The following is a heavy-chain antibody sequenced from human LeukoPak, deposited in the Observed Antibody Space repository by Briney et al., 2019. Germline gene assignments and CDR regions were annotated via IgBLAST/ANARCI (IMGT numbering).Heavy chain of an antibody. D-gene: IGHD3-10*01. CDR1: GFTFSSYG. J-gene: IGHJ4*02. CDR2: IRYDGSNK. Sequence: AGGSLRLSCAASGFTFSSYGMHWVRQAPGKGLEWVAFIRYDGSNKYYADSVKGRFTISRDNSKNTLYLQMNSLRAEDTAVYYCAKDLQVRGVIIKPFDYWGQGTLVTVSS. CDR3: AKDLQVRGVIIKPFDY. V-gene: IGHV3-30*02.